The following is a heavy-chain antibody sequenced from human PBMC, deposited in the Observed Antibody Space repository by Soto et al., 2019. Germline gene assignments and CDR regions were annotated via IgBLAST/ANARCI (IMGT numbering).Heavy chain of an antibody. V-gene: IGHV3-30-3*01. CDR3: AREGAVVAAIGHYYYGMDV. D-gene: IGHD2-2*02. CDR2: ISYDGTKK. Sequence: QVQLVESGGGAVQPGRSLRLSCAVSGFTFSNFDLHWVRQAPGKGLEWVAVISYDGTKKYYADSVKGRFTISRDNSKNTLYLQMNSLRPEDTAVYFCAREGAVVAAIGHYYYGMDVWGQVTTVTVSS. CDR1: GFTFSNFD. J-gene: IGHJ6*02.